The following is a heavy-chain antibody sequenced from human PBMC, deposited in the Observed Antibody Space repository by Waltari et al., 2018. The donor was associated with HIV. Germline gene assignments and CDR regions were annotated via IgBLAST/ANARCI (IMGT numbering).Heavy chain of an antibody. CDR3: ARGDYYDSSGYLDY. CDR2: VNPKRRRT. J-gene: IGHJ4*02. D-gene: IGHD3-22*01. V-gene: IGHV1-2*02. CDR1: GYTFTGYY. Sequence: QVQLVQSGAEVKKPGASVKVPCKASGYTFTGYYMDWVRQAPGQGLEWMRWVNPKRRRTNYAQNFQGRVPMARDTSISTAYMELGRLRSDDTAVYYGARGDYYDSSGYLDYWGQGTLVTVSS.